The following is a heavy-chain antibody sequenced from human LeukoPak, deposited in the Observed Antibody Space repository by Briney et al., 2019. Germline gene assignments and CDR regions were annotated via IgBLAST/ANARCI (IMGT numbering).Heavy chain of an antibody. CDR2: INHSGST. J-gene: IGHJ6*02. D-gene: IGHD2-2*01. CDR3: ARDGSYRYCSSTSCYGYYYYGMDV. Sequence: PSETLCLTCAVYGGSFSGYYWSWIRQPPGKGLEWIGEINHSGSTNYNPALKSRVTISVDTSKNQFSLKLSSVTAADTAGYYCARDGSYRYCSSTSCYGYYYYGMDVWGQGTTVAVSS. CDR1: GGSFSGYY. V-gene: IGHV4-34*01.